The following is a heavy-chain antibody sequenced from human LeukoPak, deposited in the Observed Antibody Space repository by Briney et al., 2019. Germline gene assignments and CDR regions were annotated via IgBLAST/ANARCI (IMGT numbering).Heavy chain of an antibody. V-gene: IGHV3-53*01. CDR3: ASLDTPFDY. CDR1: GFTFSSYG. CDR2: IYSGGST. J-gene: IGHJ4*02. Sequence: GGSLRLSCVASGFTFSSYGMSWVRQAPGKGLEWVSIIYSGGSTFYADSVKGRFTISRDNSKNTLYLQMNSLRAEDTAVYYCASLDTPFDYWGQGTLVTVSS. D-gene: IGHD2-2*02.